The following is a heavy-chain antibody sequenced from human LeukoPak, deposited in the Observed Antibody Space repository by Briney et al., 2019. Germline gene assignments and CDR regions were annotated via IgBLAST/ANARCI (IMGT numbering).Heavy chain of an antibody. V-gene: IGHV3-7*01. CDR3: ARDLWFGEFAFRFDP. CDR1: GFTFSSDW. J-gene: IGHJ5*02. Sequence: GGSLRLSCAASGFTFSSDWMTWVRQAPGKGLEWVASIKQDGSQQFYVDSVKGRFTISRDNAKNTLYLQMNSLRAEDTAVYYCARDLWFGEFAFRFDPWGQGTLVTVSS. CDR2: IKQDGSQQ. D-gene: IGHD3-10*01.